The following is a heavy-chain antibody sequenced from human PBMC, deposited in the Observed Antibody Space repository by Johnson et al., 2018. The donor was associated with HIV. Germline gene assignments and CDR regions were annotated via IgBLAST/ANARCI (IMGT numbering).Heavy chain of an antibody. CDR1: GFTVSSNY. Sequence: EVQLVESGGGLVQPGGSLRLSCAASGFTVSSNYMSWVRQAPGKGLEWVSVIYSGGTTYSADSVKGLFTISRDNAKNSLYLQMNSLRAEDTALYYCARGGYCTGGVCLGDAFDIWGQGTMVTVSS. J-gene: IGHJ3*02. CDR2: IYSGGTT. D-gene: IGHD2-8*02. V-gene: IGHV3-66*01. CDR3: ARGGYCTGGVCLGDAFDI.